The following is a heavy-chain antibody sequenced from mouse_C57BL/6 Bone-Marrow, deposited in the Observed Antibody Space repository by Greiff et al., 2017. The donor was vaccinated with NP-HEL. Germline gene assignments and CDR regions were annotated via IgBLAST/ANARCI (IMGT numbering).Heavy chain of an antibody. Sequence: VQLQQSGAELVRPGASVKLSCTASGFNITDYYMHWVKQRPEPGLEWIGRIDPEDGDTEYAPKFQGKATMTSDTSSNTAYLQLSSLTSEDTAVYYCTTDKGLRWFAYWGQGTLVTVSA. V-gene: IGHV14-1*01. J-gene: IGHJ3*01. CDR1: GFNITDYY. CDR2: IDPEDGDT. D-gene: IGHD1-1*01. CDR3: TTDKGLRWFAY.